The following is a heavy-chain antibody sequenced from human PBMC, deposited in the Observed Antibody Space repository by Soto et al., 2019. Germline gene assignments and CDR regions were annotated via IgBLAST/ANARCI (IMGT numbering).Heavy chain of an antibody. CDR2: IYYSGST. D-gene: IGHD5-18*01. Sequence: SETLSLTCTVSGVSIISSSYYWVLIRQPPGKGLEWIGSIYYSGSTYYNPSLKSRVTISVDTSKNQFSLKLSSVTAADTAVYYCSRHLYTYGFYFDYCGKGNPFTVYS. CDR1: GVSIISSSYY. CDR3: SRHLYTYGFYFDY. J-gene: IGHJ4*02. V-gene: IGHV4-39*01.